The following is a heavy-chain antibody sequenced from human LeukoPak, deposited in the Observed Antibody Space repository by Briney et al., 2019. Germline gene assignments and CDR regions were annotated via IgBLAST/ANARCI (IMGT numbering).Heavy chain of an antibody. Sequence: SGGSLRLSCAASAFTFNSYSMSWVRQAPGKGLEWVSSISSSNTYIYYADSVKGRFTISRDNAKNSLYLQMNSLRAEDTALYYCSRADPYEDCGQGTLVTVSS. CDR1: AFTFNSYS. V-gene: IGHV3-21*01. D-gene: IGHD3-3*01. CDR3: SRADPYED. CDR2: ISSSNTYI. J-gene: IGHJ4*02.